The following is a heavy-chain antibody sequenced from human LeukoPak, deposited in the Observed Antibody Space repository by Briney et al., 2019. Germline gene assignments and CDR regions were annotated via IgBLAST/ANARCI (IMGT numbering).Heavy chain of an antibody. V-gene: IGHV4-39*01. D-gene: IGHD3-22*01. J-gene: IGHJ5*02. CDR3: ARRNYYDSKGWFDP. Sequence: SETLSLTCTVSGGSISSSNYYWGWIRQPPGKWLECIGSVYYIGSTYYNPSLKSRVTISVDTSKNQFSLKLSSVTAADTPVYYCARRNYYDSKGWFDPWGQGTLVTVSS. CDR1: GGSISSSNYY. CDR2: VYYIGST.